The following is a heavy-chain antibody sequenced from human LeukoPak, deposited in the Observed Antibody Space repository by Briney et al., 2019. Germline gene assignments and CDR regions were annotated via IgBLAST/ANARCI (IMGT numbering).Heavy chain of an antibody. CDR2: IIPIFGTA. CDR3: ARDLIAAAGTGDY. J-gene: IGHJ4*02. Sequence: SVKVSCKASGGTFSSYAISWVRQAPGQGLEWMGGIIPIFGTANYAQKFQGRVTITADKSTSTAYMELSSLRSEDTVVYYCARDLIAAAGTGDYWGQGTLVTVSS. D-gene: IGHD6-13*01. V-gene: IGHV1-69*06. CDR1: GGTFSSYA.